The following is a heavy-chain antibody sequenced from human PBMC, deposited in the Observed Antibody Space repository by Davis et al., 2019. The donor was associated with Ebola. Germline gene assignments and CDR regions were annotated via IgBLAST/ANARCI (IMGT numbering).Heavy chain of an antibody. CDR3: ARDSRNYFFDY. CDR2: TRYKFASHST. CDR1: GFTFSDHT. J-gene: IGHJ4*02. Sequence: GESLKISCAASGFTFSDHTMDWFRQPPGAGLEWVARTRYKFASHSTEYAPSVKGRFTISRDDSQNSLYLQMNSLRTEDTAIYFCARDSRNYFFDYWGQGTLVTVSS. V-gene: IGHV3-72*01. D-gene: IGHD2-2*01.